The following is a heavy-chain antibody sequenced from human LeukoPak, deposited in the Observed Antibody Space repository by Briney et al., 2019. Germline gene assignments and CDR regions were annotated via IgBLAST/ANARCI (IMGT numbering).Heavy chain of an antibody. V-gene: IGHV4-59*01. D-gene: IGHD5/OR15-5a*01. CDR1: GGSISSYY. Sequence: SETLSLTCTVSGGSISSYYWSWIRQPPGKGLEWIGYIYYSGSTNYNPSLKSRVTISVDTSKNQFSLKLSSVTAADTAVYYCAGTPPGLRDFDYWGQGTLVTVSS. J-gene: IGHJ4*02. CDR2: IYYSGST. CDR3: AGTPPGLRDFDY.